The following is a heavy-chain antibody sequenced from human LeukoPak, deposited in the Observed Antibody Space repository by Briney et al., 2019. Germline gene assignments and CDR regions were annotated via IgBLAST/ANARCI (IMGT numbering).Heavy chain of an antibody. V-gene: IGHV3-23*01. D-gene: IGHD6-13*01. CDR2: ISGTGGST. CDR3: AKDEAPGTFFDY. J-gene: IGHJ4*02. Sequence: PGGSLRLSCAASGFTFSSSAMSWVRQAPGKGLEWVSTISGTGGSTFYADSVKGRFTISRDNSKNTLYLQMSSLRAEDTAVYYCAKDEAPGTFFDYWGQGTLVTVSS. CDR1: GFTFSSSA.